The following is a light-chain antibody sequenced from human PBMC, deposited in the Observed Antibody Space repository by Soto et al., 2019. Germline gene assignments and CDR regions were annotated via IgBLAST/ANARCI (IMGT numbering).Light chain of an antibody. V-gene: IGKV3-15*01. CDR2: RAS. Sequence: EIVMTQSPATLSVSPGERATLSCRASQSVSSNLAWYQQKPGQAPRLLIFRASTRATGIPARFSGSGSGTEFTLTISSLQSEDFALYYCQQYNYWPPLTFGGGTKVEIK. CDR1: QSVSSN. CDR3: QQYNYWPPLT. J-gene: IGKJ4*01.